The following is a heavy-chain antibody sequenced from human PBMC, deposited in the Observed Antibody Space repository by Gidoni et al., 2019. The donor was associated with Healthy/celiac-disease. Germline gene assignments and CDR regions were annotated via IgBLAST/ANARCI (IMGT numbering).Heavy chain of an antibody. CDR1: GGSIRLSSSY. V-gene: IGHV4-39*01. CDR3: ARMGGAGQQLVFVY. J-gene: IGHJ4*02. D-gene: IGHD6-13*01. Sequence: QLQLQASGPGLVTPSQTLSLPCTVPGGSIRLSSSYWGWIRQPPGKGLEWIGSIYYSGSTYYNPSLKSRVTISVDTSKNQFSLKLSSVTAADTAVYYCARMGGAGQQLVFVYWGQGTLVTVSS. CDR2: IYYSGST.